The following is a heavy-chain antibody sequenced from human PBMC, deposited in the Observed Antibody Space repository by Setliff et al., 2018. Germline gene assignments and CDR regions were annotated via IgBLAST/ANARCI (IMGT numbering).Heavy chain of an antibody. Sequence: SETLSLTCTVSGGSISSSSYYWGWIRQPPGKGLEWIGSIYYSGSTHYNPSLKSRVTISVDTSKNQFSLKLSSVTAADTAVYYCARLVDFWSGYYTDLGDYWGQGTLVTVSS. CDR2: IYYSGST. CDR3: ARLVDFWSGYYTDLGDY. J-gene: IGHJ4*02. D-gene: IGHD3-3*01. V-gene: IGHV4-39*01. CDR1: GGSISSSSYY.